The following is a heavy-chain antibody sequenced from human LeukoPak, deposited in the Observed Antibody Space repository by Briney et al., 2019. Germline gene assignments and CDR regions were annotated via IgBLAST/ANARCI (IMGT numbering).Heavy chain of an antibody. CDR3: AIGGYSYGYSPKYFDY. CDR1: GFTFSSYD. D-gene: IGHD5-18*01. Sequence: GGSLRLSCAASGFTFSSYDMSWVRQAPGKGLEWVSGISGSGGSTYYADSVKGRFTISRDNSKNTLYLQMNSLRAEDTAVYYCAIGGYSYGYSPKYFDYWGQGTLVTVFS. V-gene: IGHV3-23*01. J-gene: IGHJ4*02. CDR2: ISGSGGST.